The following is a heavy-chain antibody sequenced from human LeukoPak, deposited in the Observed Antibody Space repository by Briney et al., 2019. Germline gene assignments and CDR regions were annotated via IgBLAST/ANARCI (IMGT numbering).Heavy chain of an antibody. V-gene: IGHV1-69*05. CDR3: ARVGWVNYYYMDV. Sequence: ASVKVSCKASGGTFSSYAISWVRQAPGQGLEWMGGIVPIFGTANYAQKFQGRVTITTDESTSTAYMELSSLRSEDTAVYYCARVGWVNYYYMDVWGKGTTVTVSS. J-gene: IGHJ6*03. CDR1: GGTFSSYA. CDR2: IVPIFGTA. D-gene: IGHD6-19*01.